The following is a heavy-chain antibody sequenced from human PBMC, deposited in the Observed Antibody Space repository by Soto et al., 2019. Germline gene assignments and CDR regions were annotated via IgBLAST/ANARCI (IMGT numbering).Heavy chain of an antibody. Sequence: QVQLVQSGAEVKKPGASVKVSCKASGYTFTSYGISWVRQAPGQGLEWKGWISAYNGNTNYAQKRQGRVTMTTDTATSTAYMELRSLRSDDTAVYYCARDIGSGWYFPCGYWGQGTLVTVSS. CDR3: ARDIGSGWYFPCGY. J-gene: IGHJ4*02. D-gene: IGHD6-19*01. CDR2: ISAYNGNT. V-gene: IGHV1-18*01. CDR1: GYTFTSYG.